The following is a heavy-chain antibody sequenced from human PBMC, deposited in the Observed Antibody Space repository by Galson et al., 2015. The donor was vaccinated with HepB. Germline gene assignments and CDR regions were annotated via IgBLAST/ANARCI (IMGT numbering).Heavy chain of an antibody. CDR1: GYTFTSYA. J-gene: IGHJ5*02. Sequence: SVKVSCKASGYTFTSYAMNWVRQAPGQGLEWMGWINTNTGNPTYAQGFTGRFVFSLDTSVSTAYLQISSLKAEDTAVYYCARDLRYCRSTSCRRNWFDPWGQGTLVTVSS. CDR3: ARDLRYCRSTSCRRNWFDP. V-gene: IGHV7-4-1*02. CDR2: INTNTGNP. D-gene: IGHD2-2*01.